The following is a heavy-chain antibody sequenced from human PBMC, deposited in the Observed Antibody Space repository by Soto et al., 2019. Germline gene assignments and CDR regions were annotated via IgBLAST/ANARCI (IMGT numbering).Heavy chain of an antibody. D-gene: IGHD5-18*01. CDR2: IYYSGST. J-gene: IGHJ4*02. CDR3: ARAGGSYGPTAFDY. CDR1: GGSISSGDYY. V-gene: IGHV4-30-4*01. Sequence: SETLSLTCTVSGGSISSGDYYWSWIRQPPGKGLEWIGYIYYSGSTYYNPSLKSRVTISVDTSKNQFSPKLSSVTAADTAVYYCARAGGSYGPTAFDYWGQGTLVTVSS.